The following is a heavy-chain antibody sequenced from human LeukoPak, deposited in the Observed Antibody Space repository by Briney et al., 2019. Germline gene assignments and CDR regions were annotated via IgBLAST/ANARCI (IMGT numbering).Heavy chain of an antibody. CDR1: GFTFSSYA. CDR2: ISPSSGTK. D-gene: IGHD6-25*01. V-gene: IGHV3-23*01. CDR3: AGSPSGSGWKIDY. J-gene: IGHJ4*02. Sequence: GGSLRLSCAASGFTFSSYAMSWVRQAPGKGLEWVSIISPSSGTKYYADSVKGRFTISRDNSKNTVSLQMNSLRAEDTAVYYCAGSPSGSGWKIDYWGQGTRVTVSS.